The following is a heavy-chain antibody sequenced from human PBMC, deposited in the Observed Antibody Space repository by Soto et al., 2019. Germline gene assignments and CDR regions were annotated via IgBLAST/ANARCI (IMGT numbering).Heavy chain of an antibody. CDR3: ARVALGYDYADV. CDR2: SIPIFGTA. D-gene: IGHD4-17*01. J-gene: IGHJ6*02. CDR1: GGTFNNYP. Sequence: SVKVSCKASGGTFNNYPITWVRQAPGEGLEWMGGSIPIFGTANYAQKFQGRVTISVDESTSTAYMELSSLRSEDTAVYYCARVALGYDYADVWGQGTTVTVSS. V-gene: IGHV1-69*13.